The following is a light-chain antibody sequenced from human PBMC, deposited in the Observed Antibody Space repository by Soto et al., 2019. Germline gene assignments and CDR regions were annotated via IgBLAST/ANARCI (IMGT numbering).Light chain of an antibody. CDR1: QSVSSN. J-gene: IGKJ1*01. V-gene: IGKV3-15*01. CDR3: QQYNNWPPWT. Sequence: ERVMTQSPATLSVSPGETATLSCRASQSVSSNLAWYQLKPGQAPRLLIYGAPTRATGIPARFSGSGSGTEFTLTISSLQSEDFAVYYCQQYNNWPPWTFGQGTKVEIK. CDR2: GAP.